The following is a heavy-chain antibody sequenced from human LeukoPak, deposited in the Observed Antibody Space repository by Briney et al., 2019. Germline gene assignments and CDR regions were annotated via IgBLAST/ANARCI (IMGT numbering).Heavy chain of an antibody. Sequence: GGSLRLSCAASGFTFSSYGMHWVRQAPGKGLEWVAVISYDGSNKYYADSVKGRFTSSRDNSKNTLYLQMNSLRAEDTAVYYCAKDQYFDWAIDYWGQGTLVTVSS. J-gene: IGHJ4*02. D-gene: IGHD3-9*01. CDR3: AKDQYFDWAIDY. V-gene: IGHV3-30*18. CDR1: GFTFSSYG. CDR2: ISYDGSNK.